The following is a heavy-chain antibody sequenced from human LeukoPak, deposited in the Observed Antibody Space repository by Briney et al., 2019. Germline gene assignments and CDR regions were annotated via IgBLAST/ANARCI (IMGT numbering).Heavy chain of an antibody. Sequence: AASVKVSCKASGYTFTGYYLHWVRQAPGQGLERMGRINANHGGTNYAQQFQGRVTMTRDTSISTAYMELSRLRSDDAAVYYCARHRDFDSTGYYYPLFDHWGQGTLVTVSS. CDR3: ARHRDFDSTGYYYPLFDH. CDR2: INANHGGT. CDR1: GYTFTGYY. J-gene: IGHJ4*02. D-gene: IGHD3-22*01. V-gene: IGHV1-2*06.